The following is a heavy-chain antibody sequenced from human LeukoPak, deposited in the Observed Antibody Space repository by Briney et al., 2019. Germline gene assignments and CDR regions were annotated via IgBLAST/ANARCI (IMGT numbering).Heavy chain of an antibody. J-gene: IGHJ6*02. Sequence: PGGSLRLSCAASGFTFSSYAMSWVRQAPGKGLEWVSAISGSGGSTYYADSVKGRFTISRDNSKNTLYLQMNSLRADDTALYYCAKSWTYYYYGMDVWGQGTTVTVSS. V-gene: IGHV3-23*01. CDR3: AKSWTYYYYGMDV. D-gene: IGHD1-1*01. CDR1: GFTFSSYA. CDR2: ISGSGGST.